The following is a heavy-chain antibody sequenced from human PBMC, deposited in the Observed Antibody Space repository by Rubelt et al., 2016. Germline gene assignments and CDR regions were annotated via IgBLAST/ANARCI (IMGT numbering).Heavy chain of an antibody. Sequence: QLQLQESGPGLVKPSETLSLTCTVSGGSISSSSYYWGWIRQPPGKGLEWIGSIYYSGSTYYNPSPMSRVTISVDTSKNQFSLKLSSVTAADTAVYYCARESDSAVAGPVGMDVWGQGTTVTVSS. J-gene: IGHJ6*02. D-gene: IGHD6-19*01. CDR2: IYYSGST. CDR1: GGSISSSSYY. CDR3: ARESDSAVAGPVGMDV. V-gene: IGHV4-39*07.